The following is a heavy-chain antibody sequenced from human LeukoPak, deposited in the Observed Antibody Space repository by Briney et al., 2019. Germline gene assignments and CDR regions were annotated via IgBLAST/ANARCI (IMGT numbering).Heavy chain of an antibody. J-gene: IGHJ6*03. D-gene: IGHD4-17*01. V-gene: IGHV3-48*02. CDR1: GFTFSSYS. CDR3: ARADYGDYLYYYYMDV. CDR2: ISSSSSTI. Sequence: GGSLRLSCAASGFTFSSYSMNWVRQAPGKGLEWVSYISSSSSTIYYADSVKGRFTISRDNAKNSLYLQMNGLRNEDTAVYYCARADYGDYLYYYYMDVWGKGTTVTVSS.